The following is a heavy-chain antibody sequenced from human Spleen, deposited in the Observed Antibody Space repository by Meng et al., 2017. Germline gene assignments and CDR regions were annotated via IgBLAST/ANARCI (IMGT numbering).Heavy chain of an antibody. CDR2: INHSGST. V-gene: IGHV4-34*01. D-gene: IGHD4-11*01. J-gene: IGHJ4*02. CDR1: GGSFTDYY. CDR3: ARGPTTMAHDFDY. Sequence: HVRHQQWGAGLLKPPDTLSLAFVGSGGSFTDYYWSCIRQPPGKGLEWIGKINHSGSTNYTPSLGIRATISIATSQNNLSLKLSSVTAADSAVYYCARGPTTMAHDFDYWGQGTLVTVSS.